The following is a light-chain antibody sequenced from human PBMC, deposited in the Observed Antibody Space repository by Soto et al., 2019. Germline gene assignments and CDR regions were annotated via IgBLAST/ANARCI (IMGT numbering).Light chain of an antibody. CDR3: QQSGSSPWT. CDR2: DAS. Sequence: IVMTQSPATLSVSPWETATLSCRASQSVSNNVAWYQQKPGQAPRLLIYDASSRATGIPDRFSGSGSGTDFTLTISRLEPADFAVYYCQQSGSSPWTFGQGTKVDIK. J-gene: IGKJ1*01. CDR1: QSVSNN. V-gene: IGKV3-20*01.